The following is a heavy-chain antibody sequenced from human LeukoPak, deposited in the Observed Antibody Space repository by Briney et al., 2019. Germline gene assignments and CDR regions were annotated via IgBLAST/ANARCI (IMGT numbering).Heavy chain of an antibody. CDR2: ISSSGSTI. Sequence: GGSLRLSCAASGFTSSDYYMSWIRQAPGKGLEGVSYISSSGSTIYYADSVKGRFTISIDNAKNSLYLQMNSLRAEDTAVYYCARLYYYGSGLQAWGQGTLVTVSS. J-gene: IGHJ5*02. CDR3: ARLYYYGSGLQA. CDR1: GFTSSDYY. D-gene: IGHD3-10*01. V-gene: IGHV3-11*04.